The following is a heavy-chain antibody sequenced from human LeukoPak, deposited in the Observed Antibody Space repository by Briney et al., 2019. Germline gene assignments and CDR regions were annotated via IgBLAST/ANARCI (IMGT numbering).Heavy chain of an antibody. Sequence: GGSLRLSCAASGFTFSSYGMHWVRQAPGKGLEWVAVISYDGSNKYYADSVKGRFTISRDNSKNTLYLQMNSLRVEDTAVYYCARDPNGYYYGMDVWGQGTTVTVSS. CDR2: ISYDGSNK. CDR1: GFTFSSYG. J-gene: IGHJ6*02. CDR3: ARDPNGYYYGMDV. D-gene: IGHD2-8*01. V-gene: IGHV3-30*03.